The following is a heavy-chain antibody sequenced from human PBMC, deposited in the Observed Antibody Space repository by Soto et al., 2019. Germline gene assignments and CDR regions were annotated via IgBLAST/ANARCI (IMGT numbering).Heavy chain of an antibody. CDR3: ARKSAMDTIEGGDPLDV. D-gene: IGHD5-18*01. J-gene: IGHJ3*01. CDR1: GGSISSYY. V-gene: IGHV4-59*01. Sequence: SETLSLTCTVSGGSISSYYWSWIRQPPGKGLEWIGYIYYSGSTNYNPSLKSRVTIPVDTSKNQFSLKLSSVTAADTAVYYCARKSAMDTIEGGDPLDVSGQGRMVTVSS. CDR2: IYYSGST.